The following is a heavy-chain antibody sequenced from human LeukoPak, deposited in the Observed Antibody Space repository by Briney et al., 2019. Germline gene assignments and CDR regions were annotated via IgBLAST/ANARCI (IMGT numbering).Heavy chain of an antibody. V-gene: IGHV1-18*01. CDR1: GYTFTSYG. CDR2: ISAYNGNT. CDR3: ATDWSATGTTAGWYNWFDP. Sequence: ASVKVSCKASGYTFTSYGISWVRQAPGQGLEWMGWISAYNGNTNYAQKLQGRVTMTTDTSTSTAYMELRSLRSDDTAVYYCATDWSATGTTAGWYNWFDPWGQGTLVTVSS. J-gene: IGHJ5*02. D-gene: IGHD1-1*01.